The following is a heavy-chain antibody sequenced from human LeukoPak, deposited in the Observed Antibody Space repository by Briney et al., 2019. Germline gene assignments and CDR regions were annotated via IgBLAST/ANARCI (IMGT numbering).Heavy chain of an antibody. V-gene: IGHV3-23*01. CDR1: GFTFSSYA. J-gene: IGHJ4*02. CDR2: ISGSGDYT. CDR3: ARDSVLLWFGDLPYYFDI. D-gene: IGHD3-10*01. Sequence: PGESLRLSCAASGFTFSSYAMSWVRQAPGKGLEWVSAISGSGDYTYYADSVKGRVTISRDNSKNTLYLQMSSLRAEDTAVYYCARDSVLLWFGDLPYYFDIWGQGTLVTVSS.